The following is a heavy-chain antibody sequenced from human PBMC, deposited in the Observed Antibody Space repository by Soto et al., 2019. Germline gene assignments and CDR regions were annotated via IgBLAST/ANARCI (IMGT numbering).Heavy chain of an antibody. D-gene: IGHD3-10*01. J-gene: IGHJ5*02. CDR2: IRAYNGNT. CDR1: GYTFTSYG. CDR3: ARVPLWRCSATQLWKDNWFDP. V-gene: IGHV1-18*01. Sequence: GAPVKVSCKASGYTFTSYGISWVRQAPGQGLEWMGWIRAYNGNTNYAQKLQGRVTMTTDTSTSTAYMELRSLRCDDTAVYSCARVPLWRCSATQLWKDNWFDPWGQGTLVAVSS.